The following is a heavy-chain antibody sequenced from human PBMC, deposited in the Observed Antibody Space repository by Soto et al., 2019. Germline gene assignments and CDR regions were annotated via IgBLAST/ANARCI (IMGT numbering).Heavy chain of an antibody. Sequence: TSETLSLTCSLSGGSVSSGTFYWSWIRQPPGAGLEWLGYISYTGSTNYNPSLKSRVTISVHTSKNLFSLNLSSVTAADTAVYYCARGDALNWFDPWGQGTLVTVSS. CDR2: ISYTGST. CDR3: ARGDALNWFDP. V-gene: IGHV4-61*01. J-gene: IGHJ5*02. CDR1: GGSVSSGTFY.